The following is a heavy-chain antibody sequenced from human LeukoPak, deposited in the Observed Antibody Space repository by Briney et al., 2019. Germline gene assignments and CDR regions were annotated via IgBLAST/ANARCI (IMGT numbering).Heavy chain of an antibody. J-gene: IGHJ4*02. Sequence: GGSLRLSCAASGFTVSSNYMSWVRQAPGKGLEWVSVIYSGGSTYYADSVKGRFTISRDNSKNTLYLQMNSLRAEDTAVYYCARGAGQLRFLEWLQFGEARPPAQIDYWGQGTLVTVSS. CDR3: ARGAGQLRFLEWLQFGEARPPAQIDY. CDR2: IYSGGST. D-gene: IGHD3-3*01. CDR1: GFTVSSNY. V-gene: IGHV3-53*01.